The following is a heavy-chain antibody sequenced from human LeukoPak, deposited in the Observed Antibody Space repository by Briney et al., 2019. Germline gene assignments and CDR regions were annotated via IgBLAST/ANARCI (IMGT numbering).Heavy chain of an antibody. CDR2: IRSKANSYAT. CDR3: TRRVRSGSYPYFDY. Sequence: GGSLKLSCAASGFTFSGSAMHWVRQASGKGLEWVGRIRSKANSYATAYAASVKGRFTISRDDSRNTAYLQMNSLKTEDTAVYYCTRRVRSGSYPYFDYWGQGTLVTVSS. J-gene: IGHJ4*02. V-gene: IGHV3-73*01. CDR1: GFTFSGSA. D-gene: IGHD1-26*01.